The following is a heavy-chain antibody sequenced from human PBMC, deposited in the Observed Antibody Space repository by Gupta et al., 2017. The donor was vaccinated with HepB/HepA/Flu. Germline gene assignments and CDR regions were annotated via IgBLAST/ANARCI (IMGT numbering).Heavy chain of an antibody. V-gene: IGHV3-30-3*01. CDR1: GFTFSNYA. Sequence: QVQLVESGGGVVQPGRSLRPSCAASGFTFSNYAMNWVRQAPGKGLEWVAGISNDGSNKNYADSVKGRFTISRDNSKNTLYLQVHSLRGEDTAVYYCARAPAVAVHFDYWGQGTLVTVSS. CDR3: ARAPAVAVHFDY. CDR2: ISNDGSNK. J-gene: IGHJ4*02. D-gene: IGHD6-19*01.